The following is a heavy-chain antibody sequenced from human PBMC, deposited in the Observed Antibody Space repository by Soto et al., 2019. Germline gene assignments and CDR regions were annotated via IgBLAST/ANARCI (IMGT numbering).Heavy chain of an antibody. CDR2: INPGDSDT. J-gene: IGHJ5*02. D-gene: IGHD6-13*01. CDR3: TIAASGTSWFDP. V-gene: IGHV5-51*01. Sequence: GESLKISCKGSGYSFTSYWIGWVRQMPGKGLEWMGIINPGDSDTRYRPPFQGQVTISVDKSISTAYLQWSSLKASDTAMYYCTIAASGTSWFDPWGQATLVTVSS. CDR1: GYSFTSYW.